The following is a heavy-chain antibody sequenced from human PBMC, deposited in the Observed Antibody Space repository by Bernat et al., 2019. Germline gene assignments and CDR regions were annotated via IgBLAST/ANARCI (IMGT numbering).Heavy chain of an antibody. J-gene: IGHJ6*03. D-gene: IGHD2-21*01. V-gene: IGHV5-10-1*03. CDR2: IDPSDSYT. Sequence: EVQLVQSGAEVKKPGESLRISCKGSGYSFTSNWISWVRQMPGKGLEWMGRIDPSDSYTNYRPSFQGHVTISADKSISTAYLQWSSLKASDTAMYYCARPAYCGGDCSYYYYYMDVWGKGTTVTVSS. CDR1: GYSFTSNW. CDR3: ARPAYCGGDCSYYYYYMDV.